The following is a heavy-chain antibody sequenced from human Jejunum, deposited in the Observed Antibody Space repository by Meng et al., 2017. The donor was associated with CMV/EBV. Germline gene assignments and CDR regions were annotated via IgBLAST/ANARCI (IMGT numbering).Heavy chain of an antibody. V-gene: IGHV3-74*03. CDR2: ISHDGTIT. Sequence: CAASGFTFSSDVMHWVRQAPGKGLVWVARISHDGTITTYVDSVKGRFTISRDNARNTLYLQMNSLRAEDTAVYYCARANNHAMDVWGQGTTVTVSS. J-gene: IGHJ6*02. CDR3: ARANNHAMDV. D-gene: IGHD1/OR15-1a*01. CDR1: GFTFSSDV.